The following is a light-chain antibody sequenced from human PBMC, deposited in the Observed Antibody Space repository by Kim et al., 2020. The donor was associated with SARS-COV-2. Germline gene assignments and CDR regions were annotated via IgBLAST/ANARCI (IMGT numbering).Light chain of an antibody. J-gene: IGKJ2*01. V-gene: IGKV3-11*01. CDR3: QQCNNWPYT. Sequence: EFVLTQSPATLSVSPGERATLSCRASQPVTSYLAWYQQKPGQAPRLLIYDTSKRATGSPARFSGSGSGTDFTLTISSLEPDDFAVYYCQQCNNWPYTFGQGTKLEI. CDR1: QPVTSY. CDR2: DTS.